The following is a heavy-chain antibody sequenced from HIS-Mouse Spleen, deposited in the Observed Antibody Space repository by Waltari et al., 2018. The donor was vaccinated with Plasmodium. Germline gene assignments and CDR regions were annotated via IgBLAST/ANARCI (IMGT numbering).Heavy chain of an antibody. CDR1: GYSISSGYY. V-gene: IGHV4-38-2*02. Sequence: QVQLQESGPGLVKPSETLSLPCPVSGYSISSGYYWGWLRQPPGQGLEWIGGIYHSGSTYYNPSIKSRVTISVDTSKNQFSLKLSSVTAADTAVYYCARDGYCSGGSCHIDYWGQGTLVTVSS. J-gene: IGHJ4*02. D-gene: IGHD2-15*01. CDR3: ARDGYCSGGSCHIDY. CDR2: IYHSGST.